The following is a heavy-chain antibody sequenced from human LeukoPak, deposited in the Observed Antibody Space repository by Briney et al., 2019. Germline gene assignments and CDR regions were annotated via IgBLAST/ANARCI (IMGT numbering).Heavy chain of an antibody. CDR1: GFTFSSYG. Sequence: GGSLRLSCAASGFTFSSYGMHWVRQAPGKGLEWVAVISYDGSNKYYADSVKGRFTISRDNSKNTLYLQMNSLRAEDTAVYYCARDFDRAGDYHHFDSWGQGTLVTVSS. CDR2: ISYDGSNK. D-gene: IGHD3-9*01. V-gene: IGHV3-30*03. CDR3: ARDFDRAGDYHHFDS. J-gene: IGHJ4*02.